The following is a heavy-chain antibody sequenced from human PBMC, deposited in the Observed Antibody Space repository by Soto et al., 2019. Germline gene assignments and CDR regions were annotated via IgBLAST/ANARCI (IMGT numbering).Heavy chain of an antibody. CDR1: GYTFTSYG. Sequence: QVQLVQSGAEVKKPGASVKVSCKASGYTFTSYGISWVRQAPGQGLEWMGWISAYNGNTNYAQKLQGRVTMTTDTSPSTAYMELRSLRSDDTAVFYCARSPWELYYYYGMDVWGQGTTVTVSS. V-gene: IGHV1-18*01. CDR2: ISAYNGNT. J-gene: IGHJ6*02. D-gene: IGHD1-26*01. CDR3: ARSPWELYYYYGMDV.